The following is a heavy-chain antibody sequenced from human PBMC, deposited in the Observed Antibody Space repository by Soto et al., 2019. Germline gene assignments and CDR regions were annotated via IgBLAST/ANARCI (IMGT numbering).Heavy chain of an antibody. J-gene: IGHJ4*02. D-gene: IGHD3-9*01. Sequence: ASVKVSCKASGYTFTSYGISWVRQAPGQGLEWMGWISAYNGNTNYAQKLQGRVTMTTDTSTSTAYMELRSLRSDDTAVYYCARGSPYYDILTGYYSLDYWGQGTLVTVSS. V-gene: IGHV1-18*01. CDR2: ISAYNGNT. CDR1: GYTFTSYG. CDR3: ARGSPYYDILTGYYSLDY.